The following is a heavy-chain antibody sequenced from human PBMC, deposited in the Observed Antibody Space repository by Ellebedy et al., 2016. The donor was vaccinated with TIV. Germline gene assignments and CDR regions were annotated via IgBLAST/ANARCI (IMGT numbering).Heavy chain of an antibody. CDR1: GGSISSYY. CDR2: IYYSGST. D-gene: IGHD5-24*01. V-gene: IGHV4-59*01. J-gene: IGHJ4*02. Sequence: MPSETLSLTCTVSGGSISSYYWSWIRQPPGKGLEWIGYIYYSGSTNYNPSLKSRVTISVDTSKNQFSLKLSSVTAADTAVYYCARGVVEMKSKSRISDYWGQGTLVTVSS. CDR3: ARGVVEMKSKSRISDY.